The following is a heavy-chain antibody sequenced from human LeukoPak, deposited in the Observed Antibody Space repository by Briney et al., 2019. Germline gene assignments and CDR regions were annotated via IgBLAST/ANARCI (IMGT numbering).Heavy chain of an antibody. CDR1: GFTFSSYA. CDR3: AKDVGIVSLH. V-gene: IGHV3-23*01. CDR2: ITGSGGST. D-gene: IGHD3-22*01. Sequence: GGSLRLSCAASGFTFSSYAMSWVRQAPGKGLEWVSGITGSGGSTYYADSVKGRFTISRDNSKNTLYLQMNSLRAEDTAVYYCAKDVGIVSLHWGQGTLVTVSS. J-gene: IGHJ1*01.